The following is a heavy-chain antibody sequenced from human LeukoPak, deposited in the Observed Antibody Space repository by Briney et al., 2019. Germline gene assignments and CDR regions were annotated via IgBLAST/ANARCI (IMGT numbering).Heavy chain of an antibody. D-gene: IGHD2/OR15-2a*01. J-gene: IGHJ4*02. Sequence: PSETLSLTCTVSGGSISSSSYYWAWIRQSPGEGLEWIGSVYHSGITYYTPSLKSRVSISVDTSKNQLSLKVTSVTASDTAVYYCAREWQYQFDYWGQGSLVTVSS. CDR3: AREWQYQFDY. V-gene: IGHV4-39*07. CDR1: GGSISSSSYY. CDR2: VYHSGIT.